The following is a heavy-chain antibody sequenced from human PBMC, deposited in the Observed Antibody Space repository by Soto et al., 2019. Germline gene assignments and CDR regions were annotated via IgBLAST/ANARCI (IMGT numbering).Heavy chain of an antibody. CDR2: ISPSSTYI. J-gene: IGHJ4*02. Sequence: PVGSLRLSCAASGLNFEKCSMNWVRQPPGKGPEWLASISPSSTYIRYADSVKGRFTISRDNARNSLSLQMMNLRADDTAIYYCATDTGDIEVVPATTWGQRTLVTVSS. CDR1: GLNFEKCS. CDR3: ATDTGDIEVVPATT. D-gene: IGHD2-15*01. V-gene: IGHV3-21*04.